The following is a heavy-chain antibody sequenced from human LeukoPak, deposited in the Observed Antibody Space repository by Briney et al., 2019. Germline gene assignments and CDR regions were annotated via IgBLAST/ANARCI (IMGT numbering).Heavy chain of an antibody. CDR1: GDSVSSYY. J-gene: IGHJ4*02. V-gene: IGHV4-59*02. CDR3: ARGNDWYTRGYFDY. D-gene: IGHD6-19*01. Sequence: SETLSLTCAVHGDSVSSYYWSWIRQPPGKGLEWIGYIYYSGSTNYNPSLKSRVTISVDTSKNQFSLKLSSVTAADTAVYYCARGNDWYTRGYFDYWGQGTLVTVSS. CDR2: IYYSGST.